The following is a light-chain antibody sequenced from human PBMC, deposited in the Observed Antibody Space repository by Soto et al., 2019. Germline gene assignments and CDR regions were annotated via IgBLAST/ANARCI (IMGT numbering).Light chain of an antibody. CDR2: TAA. CDR1: QSINIF. J-gene: IGKJ1*01. V-gene: IGKV1-39*01. CDR3: QQSYSTPWT. Sequence: DIQMTQSPSSLSASVGDRVTITCRESQSINIFLSWFQQKPGQAPNLLIYTAASLQSGVPSRFSGSGSGTDFTLTISSLQPEDFATYYCQQSYSTPWTFGQGTKVDIK.